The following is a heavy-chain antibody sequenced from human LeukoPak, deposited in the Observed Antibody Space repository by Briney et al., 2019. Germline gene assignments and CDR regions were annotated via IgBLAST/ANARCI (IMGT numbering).Heavy chain of an antibody. D-gene: IGHD3-22*01. CDR1: GGSFSGYY. V-gene: IGHV4-34*01. CDR2: INHSGST. J-gene: IGHJ4*02. Sequence: PETLSLTCAVYGGSFSGYYWSWIRPPPGKGLEWIGEINHSGSTNYNPSLKSRVTISVDTSKNQFSLKLSSVTAADTAVYYCARHMSVRPYYYDSSGYLAYWGQGTLVTVSS. CDR3: ARHMSVRPYYYDSSGYLAY.